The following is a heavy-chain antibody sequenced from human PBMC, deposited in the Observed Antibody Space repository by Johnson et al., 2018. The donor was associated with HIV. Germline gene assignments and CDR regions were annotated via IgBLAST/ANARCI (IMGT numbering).Heavy chain of an antibody. CDR2: IGTAGDT. Sequence: VQLVESGGGLVKPGGSLRLSCAASGFTFSSYDMHWVRQATGKGLEWVSAIGTAGDTYYPGSVKGRFTISRENAKNSLYLQMNSLRAGDTAVYYCARAIGDGYPGMKAFDIWGQGTMVTVSS. V-gene: IGHV3-13*01. J-gene: IGHJ3*02. CDR3: ARAIGDGYPGMKAFDI. D-gene: IGHD5-24*01. CDR1: GFTFSSYD.